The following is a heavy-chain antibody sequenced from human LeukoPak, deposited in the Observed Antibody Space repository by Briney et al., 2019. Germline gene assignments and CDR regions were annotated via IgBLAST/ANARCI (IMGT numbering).Heavy chain of an antibody. J-gene: IGHJ4*02. CDR3: AKTGGTVVNFDY. Sequence: GGSLRLSCAASGFTFSSYGMHWVRQAPGKGLEWVAVISYDGSNKYYADSVKGRFSISRDNSKNTLYLQMNSLRAEDTAVYYCAKTGGTVVNFDYWGQGTLVTVSS. CDR1: GFTFSSYG. D-gene: IGHD2-15*01. CDR2: ISYDGSNK. V-gene: IGHV3-30*18.